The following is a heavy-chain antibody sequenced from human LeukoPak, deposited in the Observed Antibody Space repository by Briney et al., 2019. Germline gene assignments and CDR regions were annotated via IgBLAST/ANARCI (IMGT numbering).Heavy chain of an antibody. V-gene: IGHV1-2*02. CDR2: ITPSGGT. Sequence: ASVKVSCKASGYTFTSYAMHWVRQAPGQGLEWMGWITPSGGTNYPQKFQGRVAITRDTSITTAYMDLSRLTSDDTAVYYCARDQYGDCFAHFDYWGQGALVTVSS. D-gene: IGHD2-21*01. CDR3: ARDQYGDCFAHFDY. J-gene: IGHJ4*02. CDR1: GYTFTSYA.